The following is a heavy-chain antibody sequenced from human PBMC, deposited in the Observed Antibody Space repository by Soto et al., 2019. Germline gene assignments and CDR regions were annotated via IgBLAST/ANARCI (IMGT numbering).Heavy chain of an antibody. J-gene: IGHJ6*02. CDR2: IDPSDSQT. Sequence: PGESLKISCKGSGYSFAGYWITWVRQKPGKGLEWMGRIDPSDSQTYYSPSFRGHVTISATKSISTAYLQWSSLKASDTAMYYCARHMAARVAYYYYGMDVWGQGTTVTVSS. CDR1: GYSFAGYW. D-gene: IGHD6-6*01. CDR3: ARHMAARVAYYYYGMDV. V-gene: IGHV5-10-1*01.